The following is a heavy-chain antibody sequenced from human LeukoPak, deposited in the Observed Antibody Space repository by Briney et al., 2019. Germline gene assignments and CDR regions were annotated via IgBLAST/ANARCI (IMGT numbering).Heavy chain of an antibody. J-gene: IGHJ4*02. V-gene: IGHV1-18*01. CDR2: ISAYNGNT. Sequence: ASVKVPCKASGYTFTSYGISWVRQAPGQGLEWMGWISAYNGNTNYAQKLQGRVTMTTDTSTSTAYMELRSLRSDDTAVYYCARTTMVRGVIRPQCLDYWGQGTLVTVSS. CDR3: ARTTMVRGVIRPQCLDY. D-gene: IGHD3-10*01. CDR1: GYTFTSYG.